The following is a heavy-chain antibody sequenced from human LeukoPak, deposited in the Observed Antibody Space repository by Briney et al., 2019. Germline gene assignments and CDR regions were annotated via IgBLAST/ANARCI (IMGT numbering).Heavy chain of an antibody. CDR3: AKVVFGGAMLFDY. J-gene: IGHJ4*02. D-gene: IGHD3-16*01. CDR2: ISSSTSYI. V-gene: IGHV3-21*01. Sequence: GGSLRLSCAASGFTFSSYSMNWIRQAPGKGLEWVSSISSSTSYIYYADSVKGRFTISKDDAKNSLYLQMNSLRAEDTAVYYCAKVVFGGAMLFDYWGQGTLVTVSS. CDR1: GFTFSSYS.